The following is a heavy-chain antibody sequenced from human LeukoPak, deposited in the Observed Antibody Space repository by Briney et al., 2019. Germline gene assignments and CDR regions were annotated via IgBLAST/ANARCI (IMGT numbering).Heavy chain of an antibody. CDR3: ARVEVGY. D-gene: IGHD3-10*01. CDR1: GFTFSSYN. J-gene: IGHJ4*02. V-gene: IGHV3-21*01. Sequence: GGSLRLSCAASGFTFSSYNMTWVRQAPGKGLEWVSSISSSSSNIYYADSVKGRFTISRDNAKNSLYLQMSSLRAEDTAVYYCARVEVGYWGQGTLVTVSS. CDR2: ISSSSSNI.